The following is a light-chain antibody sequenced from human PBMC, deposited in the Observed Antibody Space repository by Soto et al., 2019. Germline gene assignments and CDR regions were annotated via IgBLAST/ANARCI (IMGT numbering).Light chain of an antibody. V-gene: IGLV1-47*02. J-gene: IGLJ1*01. Sequence: QSVLTQPPSASGTPGQRVTISCSGSSSNIGSNYVYWYQQLPGTAPKLLVYSNNQRPSGVPDRFSGSKSGTSASLAISGLRYEDEADYHCAAWDDSLSGYVFGTGTKLTVL. CDR2: SNN. CDR3: AAWDDSLSGYV. CDR1: SSNIGSNY.